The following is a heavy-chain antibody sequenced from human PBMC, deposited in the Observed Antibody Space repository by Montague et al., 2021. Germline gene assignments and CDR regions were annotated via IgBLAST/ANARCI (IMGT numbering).Heavy chain of an antibody. V-gene: IGHV2-5*02. J-gene: IGHJ4*02. D-gene: IGHD3-10*01. CDR3: THRSYYRPGNYYGHFDY. CDR2: IYWDDDK. Sequence: PALVKPTQTLTLTCTFSGFSLSTSGVAVGWVRQPPGKALEWLALIYWDDDKSYSPSLKSRLTITKDTSTDQVVLTVTNMDPVDTATHYCTHRSYYRPGNYYGHFDYWGQGTLVTVSS. CDR1: GFSLSTSGVA.